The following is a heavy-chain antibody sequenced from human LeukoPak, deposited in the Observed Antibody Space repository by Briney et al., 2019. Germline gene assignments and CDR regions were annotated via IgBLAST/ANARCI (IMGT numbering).Heavy chain of an antibody. CDR2: IYYSGST. D-gene: IGHD6-13*01. CDR1: GGSISSSSYY. J-gene: IGHJ4*02. V-gene: IGHV4-39*01. Sequence: PSETLSLTCTVSGGSISSSSYYWGWLRQPPGKGLEWIGSIYYSGSTYYNPSLKSRVTISVDTSKNQFSLKLSSVTAADTAVYYCARQEGAAAGTLFVYWGQGTLVTVSS. CDR3: ARQEGAAAGTLFVY.